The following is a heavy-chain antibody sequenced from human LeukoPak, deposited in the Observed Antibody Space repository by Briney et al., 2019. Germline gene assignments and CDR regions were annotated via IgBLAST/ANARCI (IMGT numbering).Heavy chain of an antibody. CDR3: ARGNKWSFDS. D-gene: IGHD2-15*01. J-gene: IGHJ4*02. CDR1: GFTFSNSW. V-gene: IGHV3-74*01. CDR2: INSDGSAT. Sequence: GGSLRLSCAASGFTFSNSWMNWVRQAPGKGLVWVSRINSDGSATSYADSVMVRFTISRDSAKNTLYLQMNSLRPEDTAVYYCARGNKWSFDSWGQGALVTVSS.